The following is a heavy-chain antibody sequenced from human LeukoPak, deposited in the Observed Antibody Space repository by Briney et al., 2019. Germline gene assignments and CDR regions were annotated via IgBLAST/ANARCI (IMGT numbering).Heavy chain of an antibody. J-gene: IGHJ5*02. Sequence: PSETLSLTCAVYGGSFSSYYWSWIRQPPGKGLEWIGEINHSGSTNYNPSLKSRVTISVDTSKNQFSLKLSSVTAADTAVYYCARWYSSSSEDWFDPWGQGTLVTVSS. CDR2: INHSGST. D-gene: IGHD6-6*01. V-gene: IGHV4-34*01. CDR3: ARWYSSSSEDWFDP. CDR1: GGSFSSYY.